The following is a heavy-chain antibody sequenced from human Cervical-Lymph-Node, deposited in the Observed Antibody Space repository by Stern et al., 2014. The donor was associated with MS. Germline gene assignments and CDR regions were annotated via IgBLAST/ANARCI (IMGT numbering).Heavy chain of an antibody. J-gene: IGHJ4*01. V-gene: IGHV1-2*02. CDR1: GYIFTDYY. Sequence: VQLEESGAEARAPGASMKVSCKASGYIFTDYYLHWARQAPGQGLEWLGWINPNSGGTNYAQNFQGRVTMTRDTSISTAYMELRWLGSADTAVYYCARGSGTAYDLRGDYWGQGTLVTVSS. CDR2: INPNSGGT. CDR3: ARGSGTAYDLRGDY. D-gene: IGHD3-3*01.